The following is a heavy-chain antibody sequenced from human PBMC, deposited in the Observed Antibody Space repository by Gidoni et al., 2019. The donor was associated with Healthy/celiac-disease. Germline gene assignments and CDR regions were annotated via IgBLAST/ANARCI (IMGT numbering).Heavy chain of an antibody. D-gene: IGHD3-22*01. J-gene: IGHJ3*02. V-gene: IGHV3-48*02. Sequence: EVQLVESGAGLVQPGGSLRLSFAASGFTFSSYSMNWVRQAPGKGLEWVSYISRSSSTIYYADSVKGRCTISRDNDKNSLYLQMNSLRDEDTAVYYCARDTNVYDSSGYWPHAFDIWGQGTMVTVSS. CDR3: ARDTNVYDSSGYWPHAFDI. CDR2: ISRSSSTI. CDR1: GFTFSSYS.